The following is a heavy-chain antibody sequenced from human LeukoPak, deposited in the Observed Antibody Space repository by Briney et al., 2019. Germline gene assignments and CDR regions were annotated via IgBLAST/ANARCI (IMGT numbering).Heavy chain of an antibody. D-gene: IGHD5-12*01. J-gene: IGHJ4*02. CDR2: ISSSDNTI. V-gene: IGHV3-48*03. CDR1: GFTFSSYE. CDR3: AREFWGSGYDPIDY. Sequence: GGSLRLSCAASGFTFSSYEMNWVRQAPGKGLEWVSYISSSDNTIYYADSVKGRFTISRDNPKSSLYLQMNNLRAEDTSVYYCAREFWGSGYDPIDYWGQGTLVTVSS.